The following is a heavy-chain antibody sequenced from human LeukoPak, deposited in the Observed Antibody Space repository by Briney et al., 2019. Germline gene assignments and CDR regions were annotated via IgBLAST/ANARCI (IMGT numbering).Heavy chain of an antibody. D-gene: IGHD3-22*01. CDR1: GFTFSSYA. CDR3: AKDPAGITMIVVVDYGAGY. CDR2: ISGSGGST. J-gene: IGHJ4*02. Sequence: GGSLRLSCAASGFTFSSYAMSWVRQAPGKGLEWVSAISGSGGSTYYADSVKGRFTISRDNSKNTLYLQMNSLRAEDTAVYYCAKDPAGITMIVVVDYGAGYWGQGTLVTVSS. V-gene: IGHV3-23*01.